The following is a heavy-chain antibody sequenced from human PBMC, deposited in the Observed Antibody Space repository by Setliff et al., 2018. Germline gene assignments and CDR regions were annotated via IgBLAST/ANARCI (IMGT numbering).Heavy chain of an antibody. Sequence: SETLSLTCTVSGYSISSGYYWGWIRQPPGKGLEWIGSIYHSGSTYYNPSLKSRVTISVDTSKNQLSLDLTSVTAADTAVYYCARLWISYESNTYFYPKYFDFWGQGTLVTVSS. CDR3: ARLWISYESNTYFYPKYFDF. CDR2: IYHSGST. J-gene: IGHJ4*02. V-gene: IGHV4-38-2*02. CDR1: GYSISSGYY. D-gene: IGHD3-22*01.